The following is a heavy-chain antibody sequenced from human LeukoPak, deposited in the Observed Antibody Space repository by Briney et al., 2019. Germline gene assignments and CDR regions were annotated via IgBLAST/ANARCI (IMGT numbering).Heavy chain of an antibody. D-gene: IGHD2-2*02. V-gene: IGHV4-34*01. J-gene: IGHJ5*02. CDR3: ARRSPSSDIVVVPAAIRSTNWFDP. Sequence: SETLSLTSAVYGGSFSGYYWSWIRQPPGKGLEWSGDINNSGSTNYNPFLKSRVTISIDTSKNQFSLKLSSVTAADTAVYYCARRSPSSDIVVVPAAIRSTNWFDPWGQGTLVTVSS. CDR1: GGSFSGYY. CDR2: INNSGST.